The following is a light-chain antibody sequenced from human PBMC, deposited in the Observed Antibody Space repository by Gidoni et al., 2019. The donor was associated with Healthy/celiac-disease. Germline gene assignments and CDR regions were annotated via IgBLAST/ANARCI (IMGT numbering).Light chain of an antibody. J-gene: IGLJ3*02. V-gene: IGLV2-11*01. CDR2: DVS. Sequence: LTQPRSVSGSPGQSVTISCTGTSSDVGGYNYVSWYQQHPGKAPKLMIYDVSKRPSGVPDRFSGSKSGNTASLTISGLQAEDEADYYCCSYAGSYSRVFGGGTKLTVL. CDR3: CSYAGSYSRV. CDR1: SSDVGGYNY.